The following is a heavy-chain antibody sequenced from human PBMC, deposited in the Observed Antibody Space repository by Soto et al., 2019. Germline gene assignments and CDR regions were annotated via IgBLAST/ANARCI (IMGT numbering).Heavy chain of an antibody. CDR1: GGSISIYF. Sequence: KASETLSLTCTVSGGSISIYFWRWIRQPPGKGLEWIGYIYYSGSTNYNPSLKSRVTISVDTSKNQFSLKLSSVTAADTAVYYCARSGTAMVLVDYWGQGTLVTVSS. J-gene: IGHJ4*02. V-gene: IGHV4-59*01. D-gene: IGHD5-18*01. CDR3: ARSGTAMVLVDY. CDR2: IYYSGST.